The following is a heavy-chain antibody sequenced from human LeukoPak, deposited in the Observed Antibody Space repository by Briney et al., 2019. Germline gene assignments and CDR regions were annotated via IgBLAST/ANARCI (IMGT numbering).Heavy chain of an antibody. D-gene: IGHD3-10*01. V-gene: IGHV1-46*01. CDR3: ARAPGGITMVRGVLPDFDY. Sequence: GASVKVSCKASGYTFTSYYMHWVRQAPGQGLEWMGIINPSGGSTSYARKFQGRVTMTRDTSTSTVYMELSSLRSEDTAVYYCARAPGGITMVRGVLPDFDYWGQGTLVTVSS. CDR1: GYTFTSYY. CDR2: INPSGGST. J-gene: IGHJ4*02.